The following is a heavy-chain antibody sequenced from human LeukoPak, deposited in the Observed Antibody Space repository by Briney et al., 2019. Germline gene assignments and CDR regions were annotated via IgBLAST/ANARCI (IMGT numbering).Heavy chain of an antibody. CDR3: AKTRGWNYYGSGIDY. CDR2: INPNSGGT. J-gene: IGHJ4*02. D-gene: IGHD3-10*01. CDR1: GYTFTGYY. Sequence: ASVKVSCKASGYTFTGYYMHWVRQAPGQGLEWMGWINPNSGGTNYAQKFQGRVTMTRDTSISTAYMELSRLRSDDTAVYYCAKTRGWNYYGSGIDYWGQGTLVTVSS. V-gene: IGHV1-2*02.